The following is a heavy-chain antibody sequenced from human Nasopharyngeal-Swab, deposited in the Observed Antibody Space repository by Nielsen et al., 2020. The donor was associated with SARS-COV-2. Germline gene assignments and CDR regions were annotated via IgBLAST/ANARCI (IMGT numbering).Heavy chain of an antibody. CDR3: ARDPVATLNYYYYGMDV. Sequence: WIRQPPGKGLEWVSSISSSSSYIYYADSVKGRFTIFRDNAKNSLYLQMNSLRAEDTAVYYCARDPVATLNYYYYGMDVWGQGTTVTVSS. V-gene: IGHV3-21*01. CDR2: ISSSSSYI. J-gene: IGHJ6*02. D-gene: IGHD5-12*01.